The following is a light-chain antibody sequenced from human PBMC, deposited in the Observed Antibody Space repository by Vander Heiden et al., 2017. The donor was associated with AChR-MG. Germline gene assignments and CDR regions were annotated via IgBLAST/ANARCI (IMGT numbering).Light chain of an antibody. CDR3: QQYDNLLLT. CDR1: QDISNY. Sequence: DIQMTQSPSSLSASVGDRVTITCQASQDISNYLNWYQQKPGKAPKLLIYDASNLETGVPSRFSGSGSGTDFTFTISSLQPEDIATYYCQQYDNLLLTFPCGAKVEI. CDR2: DAS. J-gene: IGKJ4*01. V-gene: IGKV1-33*01.